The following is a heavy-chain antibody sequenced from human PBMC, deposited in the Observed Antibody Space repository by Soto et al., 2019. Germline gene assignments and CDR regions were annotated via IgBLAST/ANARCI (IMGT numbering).Heavy chain of an antibody. Sequence: TGGSLRLSCVGTGLNFDDFAMHWVRQAPGKGLEWVSGITWNSRVLAYADSVKGRFTISRDNARNSLYLQMDSLRDEDTALYYCAKGRYDFWSQYCFYSWGQGTLCTVSS. J-gene: IGHJ4*02. CDR1: GLNFDDFA. D-gene: IGHD3-3*01. V-gene: IGHV3-9*01. CDR3: AKGRYDFWSQYCFYS. CDR2: ITWNSRVL.